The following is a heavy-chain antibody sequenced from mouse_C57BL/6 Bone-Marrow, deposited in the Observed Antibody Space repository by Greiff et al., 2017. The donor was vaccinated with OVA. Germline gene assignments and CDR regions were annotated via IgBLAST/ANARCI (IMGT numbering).Heavy chain of an antibody. CDR3: ARPYSNHGAWFAY. V-gene: IGHV1-82*01. D-gene: IGHD2-5*01. Sequence: LVESGPELVKPGASVKISCKASGYAFSSSWMNWVKQRPGKGLEWIGRIYPGDGDTNYNGKFKGKATLTADKSSSTAYMQLSSLTSEDSAVYSGARPYSNHGAWFAYWGQGTLVTVSA. CDR2: IYPGDGDT. CDR1: GYAFSSSW. J-gene: IGHJ3*01.